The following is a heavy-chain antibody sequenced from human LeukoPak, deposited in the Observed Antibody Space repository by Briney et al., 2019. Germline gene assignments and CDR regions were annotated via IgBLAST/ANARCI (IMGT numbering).Heavy chain of an antibody. CDR1: GFTFSNYW. J-gene: IGHJ5*02. V-gene: IGHV3-7*04. D-gene: IGHD6-13*01. CDR3: ARDLATAGKFDP. Sequence: PGGSLRLSCAASGFTFSNYWMSWVRQAPGKGLEWVANIKQDGSEKYYVDSVKGRFTISRDNAKNSLYLLMNSLRGEDTAVYYCARDLATAGKFDPWGQGTLVSVSS. CDR2: IKQDGSEK.